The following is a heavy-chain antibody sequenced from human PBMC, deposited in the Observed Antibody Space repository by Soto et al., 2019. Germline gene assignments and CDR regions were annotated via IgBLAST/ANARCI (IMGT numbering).Heavy chain of an antibody. V-gene: IGHV4-59*01. Sequence: SETLSLTCTVSGGSISSYYWSWIRQPPGKGLEWIGYIYYSGSTNYNPSLKSRVTISVDTSKNQFSLKLSSVTAADTAVYYCARARGYYDFWSGYYSETPTPYYYYYYYMDVWGKGTTVTV. CDR3: ARARGYYDFWSGYYSETPTPYYYYYYYMDV. J-gene: IGHJ6*03. CDR2: IYYSGST. D-gene: IGHD3-3*01. CDR1: GGSISSYY.